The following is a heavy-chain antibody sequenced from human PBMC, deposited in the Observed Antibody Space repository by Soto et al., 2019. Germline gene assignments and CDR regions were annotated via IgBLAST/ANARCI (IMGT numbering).Heavy chain of an antibody. V-gene: IGHV3-72*01. CDR3: VRATYFYDSSGYTRRLAY. D-gene: IGHD3-22*01. CDR2: SRDKPQGYST. Sequence: GGSLRLSCAGSVFTLSDHYIDLVRQAPGKGLECVCRSRDKPQGYSTAYAASVKGRFTTSRDESKNSAYLQMNSLKTEDTAVYYCVRATYFYDSSGYTRRLAYWAQGTIVTFSS. J-gene: IGHJ4*02. CDR1: VFTLSDHY.